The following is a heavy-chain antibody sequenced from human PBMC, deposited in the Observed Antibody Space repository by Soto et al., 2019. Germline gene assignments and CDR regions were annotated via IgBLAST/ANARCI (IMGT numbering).Heavy chain of an antibody. CDR2: TYYSGST. D-gene: IGHD3-22*01. J-gene: IGHJ4*02. CDR1: GGSVSSGSYY. CDR3: ARGLSLTPYYYDSSGYYYLDY. Sequence: PSETLSLTCTVSGGSVSSGSYYWSWIRQPPGKGLEWIGYTYYSGSTNYNPSLKSRVTISVDTSKNQFSLKLSSVTAADTAVYYCARGLSLTPYYYDSSGYYYLDYWGQGTQVTVSS. V-gene: IGHV4-61*01.